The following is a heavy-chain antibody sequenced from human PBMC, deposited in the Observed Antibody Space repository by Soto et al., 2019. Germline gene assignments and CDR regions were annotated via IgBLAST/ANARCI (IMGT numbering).Heavy chain of an antibody. Sequence: GSLRLSCAASGFTFSSSAMTWVRQAPGKGLEWVSGVSGGGGSTYYADSVKGRFTVSRDNSKNTLYLQMNSLRAEDTAIYYCAKAYQNQQLADYFGYWGQGTLVTVSS. J-gene: IGHJ4*02. CDR1: GFTFSSSA. CDR2: VSGGGGST. D-gene: IGHD1-1*01. CDR3: AKAYQNQQLADYFGY. V-gene: IGHV3-23*01.